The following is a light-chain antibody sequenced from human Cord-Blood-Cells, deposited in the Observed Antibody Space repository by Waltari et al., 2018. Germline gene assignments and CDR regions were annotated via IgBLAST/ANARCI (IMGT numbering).Light chain of an antibody. CDR3: QQYNNWPPVT. J-gene: IGKJ5*01. V-gene: IGKV3-15*01. Sequence: EIVMTQSPATLSLSPGERATLSCRASQSVSSNLAWYQQKPGESPRLLIYGASTRSTGIPARFSGSGSGTEFTLTISILQSEDFAVYYCQQYNNWPPVTFGQGTRLEIK. CDR1: QSVSSN. CDR2: GAS.